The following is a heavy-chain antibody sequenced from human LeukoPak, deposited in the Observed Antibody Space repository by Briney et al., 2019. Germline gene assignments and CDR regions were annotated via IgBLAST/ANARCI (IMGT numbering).Heavy chain of an antibody. V-gene: IGHV4-59*01. CDR2: IDNSGST. J-gene: IGHJ4*02. D-gene: IGHD1-26*01. CDR1: GGSISSYY. CDR3: AKYSGYYFSPFDY. Sequence: SETLSLTCTVSGGSISSYYWSWIRQPPGKGLEWIGYIDNSGSTNYNPSLKSRVTISLDTSKNQFSLKLSSVTAADTAVYCCAKYSGYYFSPFDYWGQGTLVTVSS.